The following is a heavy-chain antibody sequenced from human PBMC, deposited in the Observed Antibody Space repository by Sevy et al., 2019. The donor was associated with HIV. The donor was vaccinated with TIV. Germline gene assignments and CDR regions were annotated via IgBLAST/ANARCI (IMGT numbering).Heavy chain of an antibody. CDR1: GYAFMSYD. CDR2: IGGYNGNA. Sequence: ASVKVSCKTSGYAFMSYDVTWVRHAPGQGLEWMGWIGGYNGNANSAQKFRDRVTMTTDTSTSTAHMELTNLRSDDTAVYYCARVPTSYYGSATYFDHWGQGTLVTVSS. J-gene: IGHJ4*02. V-gene: IGHV1-18*01. CDR3: ARVPTSYYGSATYFDH. D-gene: IGHD3-10*01.